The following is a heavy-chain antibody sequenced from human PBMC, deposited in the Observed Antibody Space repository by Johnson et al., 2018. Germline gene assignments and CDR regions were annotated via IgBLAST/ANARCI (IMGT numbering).Heavy chain of an antibody. CDR2: MNPNTGDT. CDR1: GGTFSSYA. Sequence: QVQLVQSGAEVKKPGSSVKVSCKASGGTFSSYAISWVRQAPGQGLEWMGWMNPNTGDTGYAQKFLGSVTMTRETSISTAYMQLSTLRSEDTAGYYCAGVRRPSGYNFSYYMGVWGNGATVTVSS. CDR3: AGVRRPSGYNFSYYMGV. V-gene: IGHV1-8*02. J-gene: IGHJ6*03.